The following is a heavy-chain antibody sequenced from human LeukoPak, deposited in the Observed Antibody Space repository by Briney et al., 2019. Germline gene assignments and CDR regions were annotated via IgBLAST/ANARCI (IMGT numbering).Heavy chain of an antibody. CDR1: GGSISSYY. Sequence: SETLSLTCTVSGGSISSYYWSWIRQPPGKGLEWIGYIYYSGSTNYNPSLKSRVTISVDTSKNQFSLKLSSVTAADTAVYYCARGYLDWFSEVVWSSGFDYWGQGTLVTVSS. CDR3: ARGYLDWFSEVVWSSGFDY. CDR2: IYYSGST. D-gene: IGHD3-9*01. V-gene: IGHV4-59*01. J-gene: IGHJ4*02.